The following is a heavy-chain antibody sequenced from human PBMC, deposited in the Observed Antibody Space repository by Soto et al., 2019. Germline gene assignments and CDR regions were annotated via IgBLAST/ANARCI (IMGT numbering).Heavy chain of an antibody. CDR2: INPDGRET. CDR3: ASGGWETPI. J-gene: IGHJ4*02. D-gene: IGHD1-26*01. Sequence: PGGSLRLSCAASGFSFDTYLMSWVRQAPGKGLEWVATINPDGRETFYVDSVRGRFTISRDNAKKSLYLQMNSLRAEDTAVYYCASGGWETPIWGQGTLVNVYS. CDR1: GFSFDTYL. V-gene: IGHV3-7*03.